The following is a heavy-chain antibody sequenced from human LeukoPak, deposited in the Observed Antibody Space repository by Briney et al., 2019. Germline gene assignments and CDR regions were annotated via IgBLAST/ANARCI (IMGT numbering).Heavy chain of an antibody. CDR2: IYYSGST. D-gene: IGHD6-6*01. J-gene: IGHJ4*02. Sequence: SETLSLTCTVSGDSISSSSSYWGWIRQPPGEGLEWIGSIYYSGSTYYNTSLKSRVTISVDTSKNQFSLKLSSVTAADTAVYYCARGVARSSKFHFSYYFDYWGQGTLVTVSS. CDR3: ARGVARSSKFHFSYYFDY. V-gene: IGHV4-39*07. CDR1: GDSISSSSSY.